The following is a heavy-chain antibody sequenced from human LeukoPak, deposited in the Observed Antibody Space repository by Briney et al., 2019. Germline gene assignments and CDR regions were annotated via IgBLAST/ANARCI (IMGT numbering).Heavy chain of an antibody. CDR3: ARDGGYDRPGIDY. V-gene: IGHV4-39*02. CDR1: GGSISSSSYY. J-gene: IGHJ4*02. D-gene: IGHD5-12*01. CDR2: IYYSGST. Sequence: SETLSLTCTVSGGSISSSSYYWGWIRQPPGKGLEWIGSIYYSGSTYYNPSLKSRVTISVDTSKNQFSLKLSSVTAADTAVYYCARDGGYDRPGIDYWGQGTLVTVSS.